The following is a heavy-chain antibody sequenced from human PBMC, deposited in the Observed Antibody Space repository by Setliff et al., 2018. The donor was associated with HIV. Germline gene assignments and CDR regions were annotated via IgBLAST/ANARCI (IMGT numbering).Heavy chain of an antibody. J-gene: IGHJ4*02. CDR3: AGAQMHRGVVSWSLYYFDY. CDR2: IYENAYA. D-gene: IGHD3-10*01. V-gene: IGHV4-59*01. CDR1: GGSMNNYY. Sequence: SETLSLTCTVSGGSMNNYYWNWIRQTPGKGLEWIGYIYENAYAHYTVSLRSRVTVSMDTSKNQFSLTLRSVTAADRAVYYSAGAQMHRGVVSWSLYYFDYWGQGALVTVSS.